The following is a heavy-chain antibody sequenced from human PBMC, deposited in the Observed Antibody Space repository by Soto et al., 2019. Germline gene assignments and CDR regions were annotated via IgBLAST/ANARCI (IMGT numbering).Heavy chain of an antibody. CDR2: ISCSGGST. CDR1: GFTFSNYA. Sequence: EVQLLESGGGLVQPGGSLRLSCAASGFTFSNYAVTWVRQAPGKGLEWGSTISCSGGSTYYAASVKGRFTISRDNSKKALYLQMNSLRAEDTAVYYCAKDQGSSWYEIDYWGQGTLVTVSS. V-gene: IGHV3-23*01. J-gene: IGHJ4*02. D-gene: IGHD6-13*01. CDR3: AKDQGSSWYEIDY.